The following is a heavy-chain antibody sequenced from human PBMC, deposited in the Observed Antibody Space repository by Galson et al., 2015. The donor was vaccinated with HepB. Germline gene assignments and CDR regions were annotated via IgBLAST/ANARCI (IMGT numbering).Heavy chain of an antibody. Sequence: SLRLSCAASGFTFSRHWMHWARQAPGKGLVWISRIYDDGSITNYADLVKGRFTISRENAKNTLYLQVNRLRAEDTAMYYCARGDIVGYYMDVWGKGTTVTVSS. CDR1: GFTFSRHW. V-gene: IGHV3-74*01. CDR2: IYDDGSIT. D-gene: IGHD2-21*01. CDR3: ARGDIVGYYMDV. J-gene: IGHJ6*03.